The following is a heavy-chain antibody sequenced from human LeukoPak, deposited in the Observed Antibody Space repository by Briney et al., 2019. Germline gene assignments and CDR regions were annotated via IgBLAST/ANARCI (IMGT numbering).Heavy chain of an antibody. D-gene: IGHD1-26*01. CDR2: FYHSGNT. J-gene: IGHJ6*03. Sequence: SETLSLTCTVSGDSLSRSYWSWLRQPPGKGLEGIGNFYHSGNTNYNPSLKSRVTISVDTSKNQFSLKLSSVTAADTAVYYCSGSYLYYYYYYMHVWGKGTTVTISS. CDR1: GDSLSRSY. CDR3: SGSYLYYYYYYMHV. V-gene: IGHV4-59*01.